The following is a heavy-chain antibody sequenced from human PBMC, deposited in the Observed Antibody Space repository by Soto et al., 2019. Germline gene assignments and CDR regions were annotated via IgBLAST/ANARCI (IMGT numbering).Heavy chain of an antibody. CDR1: GFTFSSYG. V-gene: IGHV3-33*01. CDR2: IWYDGSNK. D-gene: IGHD2-2*01. CDR3: ARDFSGESNQLLYAFDI. J-gene: IGHJ3*02. Sequence: QTGGSLRLSCAASGFTFSSYGMHWVRQAPGKGLEWVAVIWYDGSNKYYADSVKGRFTISRDNSKNTLYLQMNSLRAEDTAVYYCARDFSGESNQLLYAFDIWGQGTMVTVSS.